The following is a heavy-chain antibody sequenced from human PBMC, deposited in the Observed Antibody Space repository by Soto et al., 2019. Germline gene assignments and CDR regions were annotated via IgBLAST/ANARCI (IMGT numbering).Heavy chain of an antibody. CDR2: ISSSSTI. CDR1: GFTFSSYS. CDR3: ARAQEFDY. V-gene: IGHV3-48*04. J-gene: IGHJ4*02. Sequence: PGGSLRLSCAASGFTFSSYSMNWVRQAPGKGLEWVSYISSSSTIYYADSVKGRFTISRDNAKNTLYLQMNSLRAEDTAVYYRARAQEFDYGGKGTQVTASS.